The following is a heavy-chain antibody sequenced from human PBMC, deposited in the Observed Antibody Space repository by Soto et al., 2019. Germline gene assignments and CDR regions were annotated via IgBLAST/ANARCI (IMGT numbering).Heavy chain of an antibody. D-gene: IGHD3-3*01. CDR1: GFTFSTYE. J-gene: IGHJ4*02. CDR2: ISTSGRTI. CDR3: AKDQNVLRFLEWLTALDY. V-gene: IGHV3-48*03. Sequence: GGSLRLSCAASGFTFSTYEMNWVRQAPGKGLEWLSYISTSGRTIYYADSVKGRFTISRDNAKNSLYLHMNSLRIEDTAVYYCAKDQNVLRFLEWLTALDYWGQGTLVTVSS.